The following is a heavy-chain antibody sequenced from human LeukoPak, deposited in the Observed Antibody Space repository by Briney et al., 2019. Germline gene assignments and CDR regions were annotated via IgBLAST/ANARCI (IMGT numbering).Heavy chain of an antibody. CDR1: GFTFSSYS. CDR2: ISSSSSYI. J-gene: IGHJ2*01. CDR3: ARRVTTNWYFDL. Sequence: GGSLRLSCAASGFTFSSYSMTWVRQAPGKGLEWVSSISSSSSYIYYADSVKGRFTISRDNAKNSLYLQMNSLRAEDTAVYYCARRVTTNWYFDLWGRGTLVTASS. V-gene: IGHV3-21*04. D-gene: IGHD4-17*01.